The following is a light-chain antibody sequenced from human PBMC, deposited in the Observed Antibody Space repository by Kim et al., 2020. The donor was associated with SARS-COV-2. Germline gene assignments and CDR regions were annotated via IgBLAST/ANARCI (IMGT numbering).Light chain of an antibody. J-gene: IGLJ3*02. CDR2: GNS. CDR1: TSNIGAGYV. CDR3: QSYDSSLSWV. V-gene: IGLV1-40*01. Sequence: GQMVTLSCPGSTSNIGAGYVVHWYQQLPGTAPHLLIYGNSHRPSGVPDRFSGSKSGTSASLAITGLPAEDEADYYCQSYDSSLSWVFGGGTQLTVL.